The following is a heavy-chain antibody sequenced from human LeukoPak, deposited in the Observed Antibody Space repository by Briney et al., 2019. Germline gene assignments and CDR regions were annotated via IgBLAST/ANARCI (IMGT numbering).Heavy chain of an antibody. V-gene: IGHV1-46*01. J-gene: IGHJ3*02. D-gene: IGHD6-6*01. Sequence: ASVKVSCKASGYTFTKYYMHWVRQAPGQGLEWMGIINPSGGSTSYAQKFQGRVTMTRDTSTSRAYMEVSSLRSEDTAVYYCARDSNSGAFDIWGQGTMVTVSS. CDR1: GYTFTKYY. CDR2: INPSGGST. CDR3: ARDSNSGAFDI.